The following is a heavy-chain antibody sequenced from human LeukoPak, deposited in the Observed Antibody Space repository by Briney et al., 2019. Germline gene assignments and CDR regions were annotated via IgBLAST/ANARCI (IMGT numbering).Heavy chain of an antibody. D-gene: IGHD4-17*01. Sequence: GGSLRLSCAGSGFTFSNAWMSWVRQAPGKGLEWVGRMESKSDCGSTDYAAPVKGRFTISRDDSKNTLFLQINSLKTEDTAVYYCTTLDGDYAPDYWGQGTLVTVSS. CDR3: TTLDGDYAPDY. CDR1: GFTFSNAW. CDR2: MESKSDCGST. V-gene: IGHV3-15*04. J-gene: IGHJ4*02.